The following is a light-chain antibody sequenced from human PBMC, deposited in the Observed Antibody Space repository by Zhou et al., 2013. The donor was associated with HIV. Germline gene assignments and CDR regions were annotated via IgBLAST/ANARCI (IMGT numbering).Light chain of an antibody. CDR3: QQSYTTQALT. CDR2: RAS. V-gene: IGKV1-39*01. J-gene: IGKJ4*01. CDR1: RPIDNY. Sequence: DIQMTQSPSSLSASVGERVTITCRASRPIDNYVNWYRQTPGRAPHLLIYRASTLHSGVPSRFSGSGSGTDFTLTIDSLQLEDLATYYCQQSYTTQALTFGGGTKVGVK.